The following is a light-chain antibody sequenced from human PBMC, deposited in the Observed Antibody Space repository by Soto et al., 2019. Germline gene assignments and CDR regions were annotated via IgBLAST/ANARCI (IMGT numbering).Light chain of an antibody. CDR1: QSVSSSY. V-gene: IGKV3-20*01. J-gene: IGKJ5*01. Sequence: EIVLTQSPGTLSLSPGERATLSCRSSQSVSSSYLAWYQQKPGQAHRILMSAASSRATGIQDRFSGSGSGTDFTLTIRRMEAEDFAVYYCQQSSSSPITFGQGKRVAIK. CDR3: QQSSSSPIT. CDR2: AAS.